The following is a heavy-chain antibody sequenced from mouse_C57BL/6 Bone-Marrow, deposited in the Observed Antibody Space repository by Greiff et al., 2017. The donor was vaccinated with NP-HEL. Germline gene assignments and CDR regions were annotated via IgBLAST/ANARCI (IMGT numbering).Heavy chain of an antibody. CDR3: ARCSYYYGSYWYFDV. D-gene: IGHD1-1*01. J-gene: IGHJ1*03. Sequence: EVQGVESGPGLAKPSQTLSLTCSVTGYSITSDYWNWIRKFPGNKLEYMGYISYSGSTYYNPSLKSRISITRDTSKNQYYLQLNSVTTEDTATYYCARCSYYYGSYWYFDVWGTGTTVTVSS. V-gene: IGHV3-8*01. CDR2: ISYSGST. CDR1: GYSITSDY.